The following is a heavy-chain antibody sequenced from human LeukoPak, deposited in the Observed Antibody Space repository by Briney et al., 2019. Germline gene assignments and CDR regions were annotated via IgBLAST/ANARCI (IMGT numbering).Heavy chain of an antibody. CDR2: IIPIFGTA. D-gene: IGHD6-13*01. V-gene: IGHV1-69*05. Sequence: SVKVSCKASGGTFSSYAISWVRQAPGQGLEWMGGIIPIFGTANYAQKFQGRFTITTDESTSTAYMELSSLRSEDTAVYYCARASYSSSWHYYYYYMDVWGKGTTVTVSS. CDR1: GGTFSSYA. J-gene: IGHJ6*03. CDR3: ARASYSSSWHYYYYYMDV.